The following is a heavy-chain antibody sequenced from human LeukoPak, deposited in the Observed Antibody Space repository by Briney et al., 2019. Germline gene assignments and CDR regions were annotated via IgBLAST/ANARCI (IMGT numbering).Heavy chain of an antibody. V-gene: IGHV3-43*01. CDR2: INWHGTA. J-gene: IGHJ4*02. D-gene: IGHD3-22*01. Sequence: PGGSLRLSCAASGFTFDDYTLHWVRQAPGKTLEWVSLINWHGTAYYADSVKDRFTISRDNSKNSLFLQMDTLRTEDTAFYYRVKDLNYESSGHVLEYWGQGTLVTVSS. CDR3: VKDLNYESSGHVLEY. CDR1: GFTFDDYT.